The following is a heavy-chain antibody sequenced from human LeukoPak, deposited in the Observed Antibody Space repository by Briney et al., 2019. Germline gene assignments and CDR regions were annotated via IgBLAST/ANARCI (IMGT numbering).Heavy chain of an antibody. V-gene: IGHV3-21*01. Sequence: GGSLRLSCAASGFTFSSYAMHWVRQAPGKGLEWVSSISSSSSYIYYADSVKGRFTISRDNAKNSLYLQMNSLRAEDTAVYYCARAGIAAYTWDYWGQGTLVTVSS. CDR3: ARAGIAAYTWDY. J-gene: IGHJ4*02. CDR2: ISSSSSYI. D-gene: IGHD6-13*01. CDR1: GFTFSSYA.